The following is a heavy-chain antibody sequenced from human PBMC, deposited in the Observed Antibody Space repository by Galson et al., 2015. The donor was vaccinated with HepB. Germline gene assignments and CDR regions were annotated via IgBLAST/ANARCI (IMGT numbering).Heavy chain of an antibody. D-gene: IGHD1-26*01. V-gene: IGHV1-69*13. CDR2: IIPIFGTA. Sequence: SVKVSCKASGGTFSSYAISWVRQAPGQGLEWMGGIIPIFGTANYAQKFQGRVTITADESTSTAYMELSSLRSEDTAVYYCARLVPDPRVGTKSPPFWGQGTLVTVSS. CDR3: ARLVPDPRVGTKSPPF. CDR1: GGTFSSYA. J-gene: IGHJ4*02.